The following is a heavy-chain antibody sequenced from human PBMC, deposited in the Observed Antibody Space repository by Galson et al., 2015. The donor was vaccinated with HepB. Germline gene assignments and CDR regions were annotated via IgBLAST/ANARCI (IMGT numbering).Heavy chain of an antibody. CDR2: SSHDGNSE. V-gene: IGHV3-30*19. J-gene: IGHJ6*02. CDR3: AREGGPPSYAGVGLDV. CDR1: GFDFGNYG. D-gene: IGHD2-8*01. Sequence: SLRLSCAASGFDFGNYGMHWVRQAPGKGLEWVAFSSHDGNSENYADSLKGRFTVSRDNSKNSLDLQMNSLRTEDTAVYYCAREGGPPSYAGVGLDVWGQGTTVTVSS.